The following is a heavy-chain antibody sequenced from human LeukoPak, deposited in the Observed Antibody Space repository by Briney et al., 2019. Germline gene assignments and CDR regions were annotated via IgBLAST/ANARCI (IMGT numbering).Heavy chain of an antibody. CDR1: GGSISSSNW. Sequence: SGTLSLTCAVSGGSISSSNWWSWIRQPPGKGLEWIGEIYHSGSTNYNPSLKSRVTISVDKSKTQFSLKLSSVTAADTALYYCAKSVGSGSSGLWVDPWGQGTLVTVSS. V-gene: IGHV4-4*02. D-gene: IGHD3-10*01. CDR3: AKSVGSGSSGLWVDP. CDR2: IYHSGST. J-gene: IGHJ5*02.